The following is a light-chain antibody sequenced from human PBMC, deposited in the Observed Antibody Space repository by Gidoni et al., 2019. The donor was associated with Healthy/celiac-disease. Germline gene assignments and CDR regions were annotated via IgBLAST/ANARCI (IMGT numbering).Light chain of an antibody. J-gene: IGKJ1*01. Sequence: DIQMTQSPSPLSASVGERVTITCRASQSISSLLACYQQKPGKATKLLIYDASSLESGVPSRFSGSGSGTEFTLTISSLQPDDFATYYCQQYNSYSPTFGQGTKVEIK. CDR2: DAS. CDR3: QQYNSYSPT. V-gene: IGKV1-5*01. CDR1: QSISSL.